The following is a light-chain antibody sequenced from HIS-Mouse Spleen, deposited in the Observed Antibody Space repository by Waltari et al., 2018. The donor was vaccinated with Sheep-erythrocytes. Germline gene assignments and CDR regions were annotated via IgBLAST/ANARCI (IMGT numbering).Light chain of an antibody. CDR3: QQRSNWYT. CDR2: DAS. V-gene: IGKV3-11*01. J-gene: IGKJ2*01. Sequence: IVFTQSPATLSLSPGERAPLSCRASQSVSSYLAWYQQKPGQAPRLLIYDASNRATGIPARFSGSGSGTDFTLTISSLEPEDFAVYYCQQRSNWYTFGQGTKLEIK. CDR1: QSVSSY.